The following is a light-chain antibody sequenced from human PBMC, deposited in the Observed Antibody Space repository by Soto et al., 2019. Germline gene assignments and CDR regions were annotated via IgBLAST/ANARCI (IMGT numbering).Light chain of an antibody. J-gene: IGKJ1*01. V-gene: IGKV1-27*01. CDR2: AAS. CDR3: QKYNSAPWT. CDR1: QGISNY. Sequence: DIQMTQSPSSLSASVGDRVTITCRASQGISNYLAWYQQKPGKVPKLLIYAASTLQSGVPSRFSGSGSGTDFPLPIRRLQPEDVATYDCQKYNSAPWTFGQGTKVEIK.